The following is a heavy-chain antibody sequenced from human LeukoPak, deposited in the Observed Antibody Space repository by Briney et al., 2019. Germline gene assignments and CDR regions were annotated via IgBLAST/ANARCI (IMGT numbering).Heavy chain of an antibody. Sequence: GGSLRLSCAASGFTFDDYGMSWVRQAPGKGLEWVSGINWNGGSTGYADSVKGRFTISRDNAKNSLYLQVNSLRAEDTALYYCARDIRLSGSYLFDYWPQGTLVTVPS. CDR3: ARDIRLSGSYLFDY. V-gene: IGHV3-20*04. D-gene: IGHD1-26*01. CDR2: INWNGGST. CDR1: GFTFDDYG. J-gene: IGHJ4*02.